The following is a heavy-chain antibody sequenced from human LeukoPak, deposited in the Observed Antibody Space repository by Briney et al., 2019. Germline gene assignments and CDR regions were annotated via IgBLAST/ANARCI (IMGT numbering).Heavy chain of an antibody. CDR1: GGSFSGYY. CDR2: INHTGST. Sequence: SETLSLTCAVYGGSFSGYYWSWIRQPPGKGLEWIGEINHTGSTNYNPSLKSRVTISVDTSKNQFSLKLSSVTAADTAVYYCGAYCSGGSCYASGDYWGQGTLVTVSS. D-gene: IGHD2-15*01. V-gene: IGHV4-34*09. CDR3: GAYCSGGSCYASGDY. J-gene: IGHJ4*02.